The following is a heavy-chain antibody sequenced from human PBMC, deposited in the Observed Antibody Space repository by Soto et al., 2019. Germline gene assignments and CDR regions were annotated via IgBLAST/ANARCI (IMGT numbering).Heavy chain of an antibody. Sequence: GASVKVSCKASGYTFTNNAMNWVRQAPGQRLEWMGWINPDNGNTKSSQKFQDRVIITRDTSASTAYMDLSSLRSEDTAVYYCARGIATGQLDPWGQGTLVTVSS. V-gene: IGHV1-3*01. CDR3: ARGIATGQLDP. D-gene: IGHD2-15*01. CDR2: INPDNGNT. CDR1: GYTFTNNA. J-gene: IGHJ5*02.